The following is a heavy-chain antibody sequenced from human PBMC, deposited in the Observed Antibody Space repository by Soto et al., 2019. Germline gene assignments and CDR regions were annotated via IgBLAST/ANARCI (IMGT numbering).Heavy chain of an antibody. J-gene: IGHJ4*02. CDR2: ISTDTGNT. CDR1: GYTLTRNG. V-gene: IGHV1-18*01. CDR3: GREHCTSIRCYGPDY. Sequence: QVQLVQSGVEVKKPGASVKVSCKASGYTLTRNGIGWVRQAPGQGLEWMGWISTDTGNTKYAQKFQGRVTMTTDTSTTTDTTTSTVYMELRSLRTDDTAIYYCGREHCTSIRCYGPDYWGRGNLVTVSS. D-gene: IGHD2-2*01.